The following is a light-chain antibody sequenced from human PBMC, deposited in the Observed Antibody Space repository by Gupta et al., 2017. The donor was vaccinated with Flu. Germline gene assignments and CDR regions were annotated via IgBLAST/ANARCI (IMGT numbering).Light chain of an antibody. CDR1: TSNIGAGYD. Sequence: QSVLSQPPSLSGAPGQRVSISCTVSTSNIGAGYDVQWYQQLPGAAPKLLIYVNSNRPTGVPDRFSGSKSVTSASPAITGLQAEDEADYYCQSYDSSLSGPSYVFGTGTKVTVL. V-gene: IGLV1-40*01. CDR2: VNS. CDR3: QSYDSSLSGPSYV. J-gene: IGLJ1*01.